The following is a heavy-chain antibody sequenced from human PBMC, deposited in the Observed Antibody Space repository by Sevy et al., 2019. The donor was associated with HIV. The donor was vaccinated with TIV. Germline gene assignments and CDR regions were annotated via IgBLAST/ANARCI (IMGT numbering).Heavy chain of an antibody. CDR3: ARDYSRSFEY. CDR2: ISDDGSNK. Sequence: GGSLRLSCAASGFTFRSYAMHWVRQAPGKGLEWVAVISDDGSNKYYADTVKGRLTISSDNSKNTLYVQMNSLRAEDTAVYYCARDYSRSFEYWGQGTLVTVSS. J-gene: IGHJ4*02. D-gene: IGHD6-13*01. CDR1: GFTFRSYA. V-gene: IGHV3-30-3*01.